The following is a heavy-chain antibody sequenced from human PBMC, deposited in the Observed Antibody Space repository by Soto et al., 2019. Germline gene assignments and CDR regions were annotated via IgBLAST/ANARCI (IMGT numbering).Heavy chain of an antibody. Sequence: GGSLRLSCAASGFTFSSYWMHWVRQAPGKGLVWVSRINSDGSSTSYADSVKGRFTISRDNAKNTLYLQMNSLRAEDTAVYYCARVLTGYYIYSYYGMDVWGQGTTVTVSS. J-gene: IGHJ6*02. D-gene: IGHD3-9*01. V-gene: IGHV3-74*01. CDR3: ARVLTGYYIYSYYGMDV. CDR1: GFTFSSYW. CDR2: INSDGSST.